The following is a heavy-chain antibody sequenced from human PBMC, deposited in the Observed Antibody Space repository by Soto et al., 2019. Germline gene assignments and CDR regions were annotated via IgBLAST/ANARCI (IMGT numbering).Heavy chain of an antibody. V-gene: IGHV3-7*01. CDR1: GFTFSSYW. CDR3: ATSTYSAYNWNLRDAFDI. CDR2: IKQDGSEK. J-gene: IGHJ3*02. D-gene: IGHD1-7*01. Sequence: EVQLVESGGGLVQPGGSLRLSCAASGFTFSSYWMSWVRQAPGKGLEWVANIKQDGSEKYYVDSVKGRFTISRDNAKNSLYLQMNSLRAEDTAVYYCATSTYSAYNWNLRDAFDIWGQGTMVTVSS.